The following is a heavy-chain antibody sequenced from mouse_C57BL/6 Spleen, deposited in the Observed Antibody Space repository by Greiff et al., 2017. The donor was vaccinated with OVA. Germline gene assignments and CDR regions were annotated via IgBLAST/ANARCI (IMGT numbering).Heavy chain of an antibody. Sequence: QVQLQQPGAELVRPGSSVKLSCKASGYTFTSYWLDWVKQRPGQGLEWIGNIYPSDSETHYNQQFKDKATLTVDKSSSTAYMQLSSLTSEDSAVYYCARVGYDLGADYWGQGTTLTVSS. CDR3: ARVGYDLGADY. V-gene: IGHV1-61*01. D-gene: IGHD2-2*01. CDR1: GYTFTSYW. J-gene: IGHJ2*01. CDR2: IYPSDSET.